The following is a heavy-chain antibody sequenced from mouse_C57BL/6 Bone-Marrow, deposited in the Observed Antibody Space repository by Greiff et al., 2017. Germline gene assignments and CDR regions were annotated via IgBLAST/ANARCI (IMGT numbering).Heavy chain of an antibody. V-gene: IGHV3-6*01. CDR3: ASYYALAY. CDR2: ISYDGSN. D-gene: IGHD1-1*02. Sequence: EVQLQESGPGLVKPSQSLSLTCSVTGYSITSGYYWNWIRQFPGNKLEWMGYISYDGSNNYNPSLKNRISITRDTSKNQFFLKLNSVTTEDTATYYCASYYALAYWGQGTTLTVSS. CDR1: GYSITSGYY. J-gene: IGHJ2*01.